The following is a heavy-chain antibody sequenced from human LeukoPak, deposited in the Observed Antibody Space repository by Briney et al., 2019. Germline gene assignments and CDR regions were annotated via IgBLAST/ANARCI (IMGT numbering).Heavy chain of an antibody. CDR1: GFTFSSYS. Sequence: GGSLRLSCAASGFTFSSYSMNWVRQAPGKGLEWVSYINSSSSLIYYADSVKGRFTVSRDNAKNSVYLQMNSLRDEDTAVYYCARVSGGDERYWGQGTLVTVSS. J-gene: IGHJ4*02. V-gene: IGHV3-48*02. CDR2: INSSSSLI. CDR3: ARVSGGDERY. D-gene: IGHD3-10*01.